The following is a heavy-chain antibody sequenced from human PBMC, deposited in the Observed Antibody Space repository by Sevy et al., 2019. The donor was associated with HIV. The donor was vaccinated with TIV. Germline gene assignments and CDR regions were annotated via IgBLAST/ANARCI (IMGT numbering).Heavy chain of an antibody. J-gene: IGHJ6*02. D-gene: IGHD6-6*01. V-gene: IGHV3-9*01. CDR3: AKDNRPATMSNSSYYYYYGMDV. CDR1: GFRFSDYA. CDR2: ISWNSVSL. Sequence: GGSLRLSCAASGFRFSDYAMHWVRQAPGKGLEWVSGISWNSVSLDYADSVKGRFTISRDNAKNSLYLPMNGLRSEDTALYYCAKDNRPATMSNSSYYYYYGMDVWGQGTTVTVSS.